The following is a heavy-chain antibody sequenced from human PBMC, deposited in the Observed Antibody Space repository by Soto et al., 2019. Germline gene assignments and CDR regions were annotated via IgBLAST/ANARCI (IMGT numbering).Heavy chain of an antibody. Sequence: GGSLRLSCAASGFTFSSYAMHWVRQAPGKGLEWVAVISYDGSNKYCADSVKGRFTISRDNSKNTLYLQMNSLRAEDTAVYYCARDLIFPRTRIAAAGTSDYWGQGTLVTVS. D-gene: IGHD6-13*01. CDR2: ISYDGSNK. V-gene: IGHV3-30-3*01. CDR1: GFTFSSYA. J-gene: IGHJ4*02. CDR3: ARDLIFPRTRIAAAGTSDY.